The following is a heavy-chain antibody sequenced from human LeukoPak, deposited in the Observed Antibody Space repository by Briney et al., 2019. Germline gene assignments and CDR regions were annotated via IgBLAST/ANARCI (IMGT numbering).Heavy chain of an antibody. CDR3: ATDGYNYLEH. V-gene: IGHV3-53*01. CDR1: GFTVSTNY. Sequence: HPGGSLRLSCAASGFTVSTNYMSWVRQAPGKGLEWVSLISTDETTYSADSVRGRFTISRDNSRNTLFLQMDRLRPEDTAVYYCATDGYNYLEHWGQGTLVIVSS. D-gene: IGHD5-24*01. J-gene: IGHJ4*02. CDR2: ISTDETT.